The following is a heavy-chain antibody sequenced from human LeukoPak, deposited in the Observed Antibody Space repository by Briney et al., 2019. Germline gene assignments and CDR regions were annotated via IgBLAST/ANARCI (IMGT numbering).Heavy chain of an antibody. Sequence: GGSLRLSCAASGFTFSDYYMSWIRQAPGKGLEWVSYISSSGSTIYYADSVKGRFTISRDNAKNSLYLQMNSLRAEDTAVYYCARDQKSKVWYSSGWYYYYGMDVWGQGTTVTVSS. J-gene: IGHJ6*02. CDR2: ISSSGSTI. CDR3: ARDQKSKVWYSSGWYYYYGMDV. CDR1: GFTFSDYY. D-gene: IGHD6-19*01. V-gene: IGHV3-11*01.